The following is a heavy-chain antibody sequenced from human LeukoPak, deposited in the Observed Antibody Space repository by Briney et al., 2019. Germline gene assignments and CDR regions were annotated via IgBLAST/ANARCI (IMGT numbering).Heavy chain of an antibody. V-gene: IGHV1-18*01. D-gene: IGHD3-16*01. CDR3: ATSWGPDTSAFRWGRDGMDV. CDR1: GYTFTSYG. Sequence: GASVKVSCKASGYTFTSYGISWVRQAPGQGLEWMGWISAYNGNTNYAQKLQGRVTMTTDTSTSTAYMELRSLRSDDTAVYYCATSWGPDTSAFRWGRDGMDVWGQGTTVIVS. CDR2: ISAYNGNT. J-gene: IGHJ6*02.